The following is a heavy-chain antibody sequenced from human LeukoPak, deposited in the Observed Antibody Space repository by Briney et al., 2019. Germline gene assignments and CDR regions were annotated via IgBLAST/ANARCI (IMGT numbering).Heavy chain of an antibody. CDR2: IYYSGST. V-gene: IGHV4-30-4*08. Sequence: SETLSLTCTVSGGSISSGDYYWSWIRQPPGKGLEWIGYIYYSGSTYYNPSLKSRVTISVDTSKNQFSLKLSSVTAADTAVYYCARDPEDSGSYVLGFDYWGQGTLVTVSS. J-gene: IGHJ4*02. D-gene: IGHD1-26*01. CDR3: ARDPEDSGSYVLGFDY. CDR1: GGSISSGDYY.